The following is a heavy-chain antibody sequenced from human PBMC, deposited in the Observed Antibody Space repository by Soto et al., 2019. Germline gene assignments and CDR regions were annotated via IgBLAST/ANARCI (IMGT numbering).Heavy chain of an antibody. CDR3: ARDSKYCSGGSCYSGYGMDV. Sequence: GASVKVSCKASGYTFTGYYMHWVRQAPGQGLEWMGWINPNSGGTNYAQKFQGWVTMTRDTSISTAYMELSRLRSDDTAVYYCARDSKYCSGGSCYSGYGMDVWGQGTLVTVSS. V-gene: IGHV1-2*04. CDR2: INPNSGGT. D-gene: IGHD2-15*01. CDR1: GYTFTGYY. J-gene: IGHJ6*02.